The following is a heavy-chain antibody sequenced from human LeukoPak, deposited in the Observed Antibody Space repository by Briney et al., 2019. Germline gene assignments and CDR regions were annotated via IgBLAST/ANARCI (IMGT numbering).Heavy chain of an antibody. D-gene: IGHD4/OR15-4a*01. V-gene: IGHV3-23*01. J-gene: IGHJ4*02. CDR1: GFTFDIYA. Sequence: GGSLRLSCVASGFTFDIYAMSWVRQAPGKGLEWVSAISGSGGSTYYADSVKGRFTISRDNSKNTLYLQMNSLRAEDTAVYYCARRAGAYSHPYDYWGQGTLVTVSS. CDR3: ARRAGAYSHPYDY. CDR2: ISGSGGST.